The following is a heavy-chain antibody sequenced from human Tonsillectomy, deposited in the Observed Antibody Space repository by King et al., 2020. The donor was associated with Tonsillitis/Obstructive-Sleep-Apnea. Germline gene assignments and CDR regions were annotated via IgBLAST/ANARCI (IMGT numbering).Heavy chain of an antibody. Sequence: VQLVESGGGLVQPGGSLRLSCADSGFTFSSYWMHWVRQAPGKGLVWVSRINSDGSSTSYADSVKGLFTISRDNAKNTLYLQMNSLRAEDTAVYYCARHLRYSSPAFDIWGQGTMVTVSS. V-gene: IGHV3-74*01. CDR2: INSDGSST. CDR1: GFTFSSYW. D-gene: IGHD6-19*01. CDR3: ARHLRYSSPAFDI. J-gene: IGHJ3*02.